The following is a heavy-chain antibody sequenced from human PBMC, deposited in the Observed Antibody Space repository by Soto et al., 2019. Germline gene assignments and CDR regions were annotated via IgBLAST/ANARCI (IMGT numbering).Heavy chain of an antibody. V-gene: IGHV3-53*01. J-gene: IGHJ6*02. CDR1: VFTVSSKY. CDR3: AREAPMDV. Sequence: GALRVSCAASVFTVSSKYMSWVRQAPGKGLEWVSIIWSAGLIYYADSVRVRFTISRDISKNILYLEMTSLRADDTAVYYCAREAPMDVWGQGTTVTVSS. CDR2: IWSAGLI.